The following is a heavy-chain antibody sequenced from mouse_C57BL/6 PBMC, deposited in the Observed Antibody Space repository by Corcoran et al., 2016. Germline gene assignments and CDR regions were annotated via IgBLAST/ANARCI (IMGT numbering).Heavy chain of an antibody. CDR1: GHTYTSYG. CDR3: ARPYDYDVGYYFDY. CDR2: IYPRSGNT. D-gene: IGHD2-4*01. V-gene: IGHV1-81*01. Sequence: QVQLQQSGAELARPGASVKLSCKASGHTYTSYGMSGAKQRTGQGLEWIGEIYPRSGNTYYNEKFKGKATLPADKSSSTAYMELRSLTSEDSAVYFCARPYDYDVGYYFDYWGQGTTLTVSA. J-gene: IGHJ2*01.